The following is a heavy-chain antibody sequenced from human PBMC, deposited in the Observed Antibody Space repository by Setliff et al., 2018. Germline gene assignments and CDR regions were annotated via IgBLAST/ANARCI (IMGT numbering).Heavy chain of an antibody. CDR2: ISPGGST. CDR1: GASISINSYY. CDR3: ATSGFCSAGSCYSFDD. J-gene: IGHJ4*02. D-gene: IGHD6-19*01. Sequence: KTSETLSLTCTVSGASISINSYYWTWIRQPPGKGLEWIGEISPGGSTIYNPSLRSRVTMSVDTAKNRFSLNLTSVTAADTAVYYCATSGFCSAGSCYSFDDWGQGALVTVSS. V-gene: IGHV4-39*07.